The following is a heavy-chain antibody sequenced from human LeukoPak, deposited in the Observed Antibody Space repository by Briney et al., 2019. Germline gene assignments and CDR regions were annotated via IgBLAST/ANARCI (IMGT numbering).Heavy chain of an antibody. Sequence: GGSLRLSCTASGFFFIKYAMSWVRQAPGKGLEWVSGISGSGVDTHYADSVKGRFRISRDNSKNTLYLQLNSLRAEDTAVYYCASGTYRLGDYWGLGTLVTVSS. CDR1: GFFFIKYA. D-gene: IGHD3-10*01. CDR2: ISGSGVDT. CDR3: ASGTYRLGDY. J-gene: IGHJ4*02. V-gene: IGHV3-23*01.